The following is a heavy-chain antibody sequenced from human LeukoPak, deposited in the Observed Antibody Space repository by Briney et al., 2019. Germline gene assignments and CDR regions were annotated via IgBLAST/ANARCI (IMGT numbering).Heavy chain of an antibody. CDR3: ARVSGDYSWYFDL. V-gene: IGHV4-59*12. CDR1: GGSISSYY. D-gene: IGHD4-11*01. CDR2: IYYSGST. Sequence: SETLSLTCTVSGGSISSYYWSWIRQPPGKGLEWIGYIYYSGSTNYNPSLKSRVTISVDTSKNQFSLKLSSVTAADTAVYYCARVSGDYSWYFDLWGRGTLVTVSS. J-gene: IGHJ2*01.